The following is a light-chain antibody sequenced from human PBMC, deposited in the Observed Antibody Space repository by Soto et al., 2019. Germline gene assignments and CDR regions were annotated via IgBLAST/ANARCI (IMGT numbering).Light chain of an antibody. J-gene: IGKJ1*01. Sequence: EIVLTQSPDTLSLSPGESATLSCRASQSVRSSYLAWYLQTPGQTPRLLIYAASSRATGIPDRFSGSGSGTDFSLTISRLEAEDFAVYYCQQYGSSPRTFGQGTKVDIK. CDR3: QQYGSSPRT. V-gene: IGKV3-20*01. CDR2: AAS. CDR1: QSVRSSY.